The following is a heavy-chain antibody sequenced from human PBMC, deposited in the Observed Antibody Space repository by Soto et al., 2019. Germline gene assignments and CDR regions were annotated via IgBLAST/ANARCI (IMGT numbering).Heavy chain of an antibody. CDR2: IYDSGST. Sequence: KPSETLSLTCTVSGGSISSGDYYWSWIRQPPGKGLEWIGYIYDSGSTYYNASLKSRVTISLDTSRNQFSLKLTSVSAADTAVYYCERGGNYYGLRVWGQGTTVTVSS. V-gene: IGHV4-30-4*01. CDR3: ERGGNYYGLRV. CDR1: GGSISSGDYY. J-gene: IGHJ6*02.